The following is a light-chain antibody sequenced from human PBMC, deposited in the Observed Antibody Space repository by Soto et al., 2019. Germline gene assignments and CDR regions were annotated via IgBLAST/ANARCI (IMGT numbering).Light chain of an antibody. J-gene: IGKJ4*01. Sequence: DIQMTQSPSTLAASLGDRVTITCRASQSISTYLAWYQQKPGKAPKLLIYDASTLHGGVPSRFRGRRSGTDFTLTISSLQPSDFETYYCQQYNTYPLTFGGGTKVDIK. CDR2: DAS. V-gene: IGKV1-5*01. CDR3: QQYNTYPLT. CDR1: QSISTY.